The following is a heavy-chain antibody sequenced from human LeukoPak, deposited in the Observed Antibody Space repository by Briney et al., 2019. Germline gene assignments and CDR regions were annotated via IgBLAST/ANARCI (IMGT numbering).Heavy chain of an antibody. CDR1: GFTFSSYG. D-gene: IGHD4-17*01. J-gene: IGHJ4*02. CDR3: AKGAHDYGDFLDY. CDR2: ISYDVSNK. Sequence: GGSLRLSCAASGFTFSSYGMHWVRQAPGKGLEWVAVISYDVSNKYYADSVKGRFTISRDNSKNTLYLQMNSLRAEDTAVYYCAKGAHDYGDFLDYWGQGTLVTVSS. V-gene: IGHV3-30*18.